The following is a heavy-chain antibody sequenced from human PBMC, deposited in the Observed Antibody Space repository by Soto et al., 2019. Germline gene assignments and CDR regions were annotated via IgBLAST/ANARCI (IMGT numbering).Heavy chain of an antibody. CDR1: GFTFSSYG. Sequence: GGSLRLSCAASGFTFSSYGMHWVRQAPGKGLEWVAVIWYDGSSKYYADSVKGRFTISRDNSKNTLYLQMNSLRAEDAAVYYCAKSAGSNAYYPNDYWGQGTLVTVSS. V-gene: IGHV3-33*06. J-gene: IGHJ4*02. CDR2: IWYDGSSK. CDR3: AKSAGSNAYYPNDY. D-gene: IGHD3-16*01.